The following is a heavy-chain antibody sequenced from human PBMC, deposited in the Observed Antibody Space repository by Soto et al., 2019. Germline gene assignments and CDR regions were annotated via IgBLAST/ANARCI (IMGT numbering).Heavy chain of an antibody. CDR2: ISGSGGST. J-gene: IGHJ4*02. Sequence: EVQLLESGGGLVQPGGSLRLSCAASGFTFSSYAMSWVRQAPGKGLEWVSAISGSGGSTYYADSVKGRFTIARDNSKNPLYLQMTSLRAEDTAVYYCAKDLPGDYDFWSGYYPHFDYWGQGTLVTVSS. D-gene: IGHD3-3*01. V-gene: IGHV3-23*01. CDR3: AKDLPGDYDFWSGYYPHFDY. CDR1: GFTFSSYA.